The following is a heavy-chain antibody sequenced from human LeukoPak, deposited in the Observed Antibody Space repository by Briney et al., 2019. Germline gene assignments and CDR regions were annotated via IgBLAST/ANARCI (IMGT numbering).Heavy chain of an antibody. D-gene: IGHD3-10*01. CDR2: ISGSGGST. CDR1: GFTFSSYG. V-gene: IGHV3-23*01. CDR3: AKYYYYGSGSYYKWTFDY. Sequence: GGSLRLSCAASGFTFSSYGMSWVRQAPGKGLEWVSAISGSGGSTYYADSVKGRFTISRDNSKNTLYLQMNSLRAEDTAVYYCAKYYYYGSGSYYKWTFDYWGQGTLVTVSS. J-gene: IGHJ4*02.